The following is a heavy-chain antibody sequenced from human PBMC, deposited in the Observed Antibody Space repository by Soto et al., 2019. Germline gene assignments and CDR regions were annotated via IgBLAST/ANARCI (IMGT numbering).Heavy chain of an antibody. V-gene: IGHV1-18*04. J-gene: IGHJ4*02. CDR3: VRDRPFSVSWEPIDY. CDR1: GYTFTSYG. CDR2: ISAYDGDT. D-gene: IGHD1-1*01. Sequence: QVQLVQSGAEVKKPGASVKVSCKASGYTFTSYGISWVRQAPGQGLEWMAWISAYDGDTKYAQNLQGRVIMTTDSSTNTAYMELRSLRSDDTAVYYCVRDRPFSVSWEPIDYWGQGTLVTVSS.